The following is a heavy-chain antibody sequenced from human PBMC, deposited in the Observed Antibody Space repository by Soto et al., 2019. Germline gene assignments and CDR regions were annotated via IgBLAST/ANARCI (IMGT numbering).Heavy chain of an antibody. CDR1: GAAITSFS. CDR3: ARESEDNWTYEDY. J-gene: IGHJ4*02. D-gene: IGHD1-7*01. Sequence: SETLSLTCTVSGAAITSFSWRWVRQSAGKRLEWIGRISTTGNTHYNPSLVSRVSLSLDTSMNQSSLTVTSVTAADTAVYYCARESEDNWTYEDYWGQGTLVTVSS. V-gene: IGHV4-4*07. CDR2: ISTTGNT.